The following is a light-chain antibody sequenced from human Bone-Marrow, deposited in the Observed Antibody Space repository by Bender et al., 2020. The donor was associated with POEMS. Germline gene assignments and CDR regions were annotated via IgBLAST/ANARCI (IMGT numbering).Light chain of an antibody. V-gene: IGLV3-1*01. Sequence: SYELTQPPSLSVSPGQTATITCSGDKLGDEFVCWYQQKPGQAPLLVIFNDSERPSGIPERFSGSNSGDTATLTITRVEAGDEADYYCQVWDSSSDLIFGGGTKLTVL. CDR1: KLGDEF. CDR2: NDS. J-gene: IGLJ2*01. CDR3: QVWDSSSDLI.